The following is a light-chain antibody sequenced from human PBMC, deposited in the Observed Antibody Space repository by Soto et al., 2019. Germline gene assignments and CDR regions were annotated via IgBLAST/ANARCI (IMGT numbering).Light chain of an antibody. CDR3: QQYPVT. V-gene: IGKV4-1*01. J-gene: IGKJ1*01. CDR2: WAS. CDR1: QSVLYSSNNKNY. Sequence: DIVMTQSPDSLAVSLGERATINCKSSQSVLYSSNNKNYLAWYQQKPGQPPKLLIYWASTRVSGVPDRFSGSGSGTDFNLTISSLQVEDVAVYYCQQYPVTFGQGTKVEIK.